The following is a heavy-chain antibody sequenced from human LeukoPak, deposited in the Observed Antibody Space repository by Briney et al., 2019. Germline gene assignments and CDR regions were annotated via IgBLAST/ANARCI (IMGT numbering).Heavy chain of an antibody. CDR3: ARGAYFDY. CDR1: GDSITNWY. V-gene: IGHV4-59*08. Sequence: PSETLSLTCTVSGDSITNWYWGWIRQPPGKGMEWIGYIYYSGSTNYNPSLKSRVTISGDTSKNQLSLKLSSVTAAETAVYYCARGAYFDYWGQGTLVTVSS. CDR2: IYYSGST. J-gene: IGHJ4*02.